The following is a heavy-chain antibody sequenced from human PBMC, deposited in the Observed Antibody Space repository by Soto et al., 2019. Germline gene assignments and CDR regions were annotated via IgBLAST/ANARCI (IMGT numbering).Heavy chain of an antibody. CDR2: IWYDGSNK. CDR3: AREDVTYDFWSGYYYYGMDV. D-gene: IGHD3-3*01. J-gene: IGHJ6*02. V-gene: IGHV3-33*01. Sequence: GGSLRLSCAASGFTFSSYGMHWVRQAPGKGLEWVAVIWYDGSNKYYADSVKGRFTISRDNSKNTLYLQMNSLRAEDTAVYYCAREDVTYDFWSGYYYYGMDVWGQGTTVTVSS. CDR1: GFTFSSYG.